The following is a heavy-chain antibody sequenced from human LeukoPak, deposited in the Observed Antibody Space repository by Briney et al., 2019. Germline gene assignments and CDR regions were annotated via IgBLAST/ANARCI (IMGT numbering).Heavy chain of an antibody. V-gene: IGHV4-38-2*02. Sequence: PSETLSLTCTVSGYSISSGYYWGWIRQPPGKGLEWIGSIYHSGSTYYNPSFKSRVTMSVDTSKNQFSLRLSSVTAADTAVYYCASYSSDYVFSPWGQGTLVIVSS. CDR3: ASYSSDYVFSP. CDR2: IYHSGST. D-gene: IGHD4-17*01. J-gene: IGHJ4*02. CDR1: GYSISSGYY.